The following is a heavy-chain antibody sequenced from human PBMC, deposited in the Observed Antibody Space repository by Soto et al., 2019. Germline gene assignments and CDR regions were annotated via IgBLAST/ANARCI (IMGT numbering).Heavy chain of an antibody. CDR3: AKGFYHDTSGYFEF. J-gene: IGHJ4*02. D-gene: IGHD3-22*01. Sequence: EVQLLESGGGLVQPGGSLTSSCEASGFTFANYAMSWVRQTPGRGLEWVSTISGNGGSAFYADSVQDRFFTFRDNSKNTLYLEMTNLGAEDTAVYFCAKGFYHDTSGYFEFWGQGALVTVSS. CDR1: GFTFANYA. V-gene: IGHV3-23*01. CDR2: ISGNGGSA.